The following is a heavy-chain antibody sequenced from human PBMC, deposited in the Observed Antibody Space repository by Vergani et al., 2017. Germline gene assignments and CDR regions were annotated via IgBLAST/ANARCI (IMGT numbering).Heavy chain of an antibody. CDR3: ASGKYYSDSTSHFRGRYFDV. V-gene: IGHV4-39*01. D-gene: IGHD3-16*01. J-gene: IGHJ2*01. CDR2: IYNSGNG. CDR1: GDSIISRSYY. Sequence: QMQLQESGPGLVKASETLSLTCTVSGDSIISRSYYWGWIRQPPGKGPEWNGSIYNSGNGDSISTLKSRVTISADTSKNKFSLRLKSVTAADTAVYYCASGKYYSDSTSHFRGRYFDVWGRGTLVTVPS.